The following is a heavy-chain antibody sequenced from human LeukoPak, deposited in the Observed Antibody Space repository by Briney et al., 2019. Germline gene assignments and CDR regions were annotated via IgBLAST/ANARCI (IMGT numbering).Heavy chain of an antibody. J-gene: IGHJ6*02. CDR2: INPSGGST. V-gene: IGHV1-46*01. CDR3: AKDPVVPAGSYYGMDV. Sequence: ASGKVSCKASGYTFTSYYMHWVRQAPGQGLEWMGIINPSGGSTSYAQKFQVRVTMTRDTATSTVYMELSSLRSEDTAVYYCAKDPVVPAGSYYGMDVWGQGTTVPVSS. CDR1: GYTFTSYY. D-gene: IGHD2-2*01.